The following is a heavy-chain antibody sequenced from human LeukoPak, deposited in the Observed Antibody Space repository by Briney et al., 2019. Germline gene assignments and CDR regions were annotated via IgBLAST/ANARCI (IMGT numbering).Heavy chain of an antibody. CDR3: AKRPRGNYLDPFDY. D-gene: IGHD3-10*01. CDR2: ISGSGGSP. J-gene: IGHJ4*02. CDR1: GFTFKSYA. Sequence: GGSERLSCAASGFTFKSYAMSWVRQAPGKGLEWVSGISGSGGSPYYVSTMKGWLSISRDNSKNRLYLQMNSLRAEDTAVYYCAKRPRGNYLDPFDYWGQGRVLIVSS. V-gene: IGHV3-23*01.